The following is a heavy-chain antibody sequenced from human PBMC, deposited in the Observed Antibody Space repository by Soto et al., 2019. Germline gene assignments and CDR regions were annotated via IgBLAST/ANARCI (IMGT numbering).Heavy chain of an antibody. V-gene: IGHV1-45*02. CDR3: ASYIAAAGMVWFDP. D-gene: IGHD6-13*01. CDR2: ITPYNGNT. J-gene: IGHJ5*02. Sequence: SVKVSCKASGYTFTCCSLHWLQQAPGQGLERMRWITPYNGNTNYAKKFQGRVTITRDMSLRTAYIELSSLRSDDTAVYYCASYIAAAGMVWFDPWGQGTLVTVSS. CDR1: GYTFTCCS.